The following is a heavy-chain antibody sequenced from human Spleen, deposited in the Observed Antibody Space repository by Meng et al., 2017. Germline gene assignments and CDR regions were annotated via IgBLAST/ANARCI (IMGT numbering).Heavy chain of an antibody. J-gene: IGHJ4*02. CDR3: AILEGG. CDR1: GYNFLDYW. V-gene: IGHV1-2*06. CDR2: INPNGGDT. D-gene: IGHD3-3*01. Sequence: ASVKVSCKASGYNFLDYWVYWVRQAPGQGLGWIGLINPNGGDTNYAHRFLGRVTVTRDTSTTTAYMEMNSLTSDDTAVYYCAILEGGWGQGTLVTVSS.